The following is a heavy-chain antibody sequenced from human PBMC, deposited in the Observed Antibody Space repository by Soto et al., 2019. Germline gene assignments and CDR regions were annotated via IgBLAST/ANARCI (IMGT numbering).Heavy chain of an antibody. V-gene: IGHV3-30*18. CDR3: AKDEMTSSWHGYMDV. CDR2: ISKDATNK. D-gene: IGHD6-13*01. CDR1: GFTFNNYA. Sequence: QVQLVESGGGVVQPGGSLRLSCAASGFTFNNYAMHWVRQAPGKGLEWVAVISKDATNKFYSVSVRGRFTISRDNSRNTLYLQVNSLRAEDTAVYFCAKDEMTSSWHGYMDVWGTWTTVTVSS. J-gene: IGHJ6*03.